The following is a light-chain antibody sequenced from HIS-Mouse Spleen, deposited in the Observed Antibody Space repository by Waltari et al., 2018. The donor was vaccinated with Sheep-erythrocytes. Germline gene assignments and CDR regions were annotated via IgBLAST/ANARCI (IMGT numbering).Light chain of an antibody. J-gene: IGLJ2*01. Sequence: QSALTQPRSVSGSPGQSVTISCTGTSSDVGGYNYVSWYQQPPGKAPKLMIYDVSQRPSGVPARFSGSQSGNTASLTISGLQAEDEADYYCCSYAGSYTVVFGGGTKLTVL. CDR3: CSYAGSYTVV. V-gene: IGLV2-11*01. CDR2: DVS. CDR1: SSDVGGYNY.